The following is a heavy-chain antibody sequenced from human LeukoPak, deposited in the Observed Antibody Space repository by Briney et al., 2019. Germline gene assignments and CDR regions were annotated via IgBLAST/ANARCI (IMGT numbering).Heavy chain of an antibody. V-gene: IGHV4-4*02. Sequence: PSGTLSLTCAVSGGSISSSNWWSWVRPPPGKGLEWIGEIYHSGSTNYNPSLKSRVTISVDKSKNQFSLKLSSVTAADTAVYYCASGESDCSSTSCYGGGDYYYYGMDVWGKGTTVTVSS. D-gene: IGHD2-2*01. CDR1: GGSISSSNW. CDR2: IYHSGST. J-gene: IGHJ6*04. CDR3: ASGESDCSSTSCYGGGDYYYYGMDV.